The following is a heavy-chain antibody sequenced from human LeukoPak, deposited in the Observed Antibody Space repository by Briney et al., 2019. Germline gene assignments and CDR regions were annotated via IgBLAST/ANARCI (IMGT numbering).Heavy chain of an antibody. V-gene: IGHV3-7*01. J-gene: IGHJ4*02. CDR1: GFTFSTYW. Sequence: GGSLRLSCAASGFTFSTYWMSWVRQAPGKGLEWVANIKQDGSEKYYVDSVKGRFTISRDNAKNSLYLQMNSLRAEDTAVYYCARVYSSSSGRALDYWGQGTLVTVSS. D-gene: IGHD6-6*01. CDR2: IKQDGSEK. CDR3: ARVYSSSSGRALDY.